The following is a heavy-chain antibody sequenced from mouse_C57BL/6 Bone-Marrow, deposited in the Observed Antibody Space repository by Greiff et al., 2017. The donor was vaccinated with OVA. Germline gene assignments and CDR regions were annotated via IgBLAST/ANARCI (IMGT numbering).Heavy chain of an antibody. V-gene: IGHV1-54*01. CDR2: INPGSGGT. D-gene: IGHD1-1*01. CDR1: GYAFTNYL. Sequence: QVQLKESGAELVRPGTSVKVSCKASGYAFTNYLIEWVKQRPGQGLEWIGVINPGSGGTNYNEKFKGKATLTADKSSSTAYMQLSSLTSEDSAVYFCAREGKYGPVFAYWGQGTLVTVSA. CDR3: AREGKYGPVFAY. J-gene: IGHJ3*01.